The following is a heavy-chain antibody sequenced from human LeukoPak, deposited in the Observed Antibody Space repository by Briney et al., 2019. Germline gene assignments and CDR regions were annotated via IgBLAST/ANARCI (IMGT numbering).Heavy chain of an antibody. CDR2: IYYSGST. Sequence: SETLSLTCTVSGGSISSYYWSWIRQPPGKGLEWIGYIYYSGSTNYNPSLKSRVTISVDTSKNQFSLKLSSVTAADTAVYYCARVGPLWFGDPAYYFDYWGQGTLVTVSS. CDR1: GGSISSYY. CDR3: ARVGPLWFGDPAYYFDY. D-gene: IGHD3-10*01. J-gene: IGHJ4*02. V-gene: IGHV4-59*01.